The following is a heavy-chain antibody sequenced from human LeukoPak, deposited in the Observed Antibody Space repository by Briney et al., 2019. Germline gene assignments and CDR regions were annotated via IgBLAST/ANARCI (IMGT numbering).Heavy chain of an antibody. CDR2: IYTSGST. CDR3: ARDRGPTGDDAFDI. V-gene: IGHV4-61*02. CDR1: GGSISSGSYY. D-gene: IGHD2-21*02. Sequence: SETLSLTCTVSGGSISSGSYYWSWIRQPAGKGLEWIGRIYTSGSTNYNPSLKSRVTISVDTSKNQFSLKLSSVTAADTAVYYCARDRGPTGDDAFDIWGQGTMVTVSS. J-gene: IGHJ3*02.